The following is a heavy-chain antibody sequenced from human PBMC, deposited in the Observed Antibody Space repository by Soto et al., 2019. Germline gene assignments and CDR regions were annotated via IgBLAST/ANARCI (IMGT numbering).Heavy chain of an antibody. Sequence: QITLKESGPALVKPTQTLTLTCPFSGFSLSTRGLGVGWIRQPQGKALDWLALIYWADEKRYSPPLKGRLTIVQDASPNPVVLTMTNMAPVDTGTYYGAHDSSGYYGFDDGGQWTLVTVAS. D-gene: IGHD3-22*01. CDR2: IYWADEK. V-gene: IGHV2-5*02. J-gene: IGHJ4*02. CDR1: GFSLSTRGLG. CDR3: AHDSSGYYGFDD.